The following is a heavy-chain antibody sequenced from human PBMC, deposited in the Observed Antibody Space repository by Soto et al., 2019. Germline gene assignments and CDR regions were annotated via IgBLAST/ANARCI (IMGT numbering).Heavy chain of an antibody. CDR2: IYYSGST. CDR1: GDSISSYY. J-gene: IGHJ6*02. V-gene: IGHV4-59*01. D-gene: IGHD5-12*01. Sequence: SETLSLTCTVSGDSISSYYWSWIRQPPGKGLEWIGYIYYSGSTNYNPSLKSRVTISVDTSKNQFSLKLSSVTAADTAVYYCARDLSGYDPKGMDVWGQGTTVTVSS. CDR3: ARDLSGYDPKGMDV.